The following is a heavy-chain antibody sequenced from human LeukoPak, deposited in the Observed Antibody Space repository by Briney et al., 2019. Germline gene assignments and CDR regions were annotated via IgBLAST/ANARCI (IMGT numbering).Heavy chain of an antibody. CDR3: TKDLNHDSSG. J-gene: IGHJ4*02. CDR2: INTVGNEK. D-gene: IGHD3-22*01. V-gene: IGHV3-7*01. Sequence: GGSLTLSCPASGFRFSDYWMTWVRQAPGKGLECVANINTVGNEKYYPDSVKGRLTISRDNAKNSLYLQMNNMRVEDTAIYYCTKDLNHDSSGWGQGTLVTVSS. CDR1: GFRFSDYW.